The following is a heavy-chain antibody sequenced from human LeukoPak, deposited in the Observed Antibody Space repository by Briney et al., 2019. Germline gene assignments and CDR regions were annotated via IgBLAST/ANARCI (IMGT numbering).Heavy chain of an antibody. CDR2: IIPIFGTA. CDR1: GGTFSSYA. J-gene: IGHJ3*02. V-gene: IGHV1-69*13. D-gene: IGHD5-24*01. Sequence: SVKVSCKASGGTFSSYAISWVRQAPGQGLEWMGGIIPIFGTANYAQKFQGRVTITADESTSTAYMELSSLRSEDTAVYYCAREGGDGYPDAFDIWGQGTMVTVSS. CDR3: AREGGDGYPDAFDI.